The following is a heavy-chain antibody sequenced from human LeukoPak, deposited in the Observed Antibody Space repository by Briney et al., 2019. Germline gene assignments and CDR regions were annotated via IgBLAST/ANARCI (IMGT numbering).Heavy chain of an antibody. V-gene: IGHV3-21*01. J-gene: IGHJ4*02. CDR3: AKDTGSGSYYNLYYFDY. Sequence: GGSLRLSCAASGFTFSSYSMNWVRQAPGKGLEWVSSISSSSSYIYYADSVKGRFTISRDNAKNSLYLQMNSLRAEDTAVYYCAKDTGSGSYYNLYYFDYWGQGTLVTVSS. CDR1: GFTFSSYS. CDR2: ISSSSSYI. D-gene: IGHD3-10*01.